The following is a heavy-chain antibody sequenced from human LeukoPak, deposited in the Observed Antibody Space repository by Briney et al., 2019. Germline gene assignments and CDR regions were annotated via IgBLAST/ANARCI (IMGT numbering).Heavy chain of an antibody. CDR1: GGSISSGGYS. CDR3: ARGKTYYDISKDAFDI. V-gene: IGHV4-30-2*01. Sequence: SSETLSLTRAVSGGSISSGGYSWSWIRQPPGKGLEWIGYIYHSGSTYYNPSLKSRVTISVDRSKNQFSLKLSSVTAADTAVYYCARGKTYYDISKDAFDIWGQGTMVTVSS. J-gene: IGHJ3*02. CDR2: IYHSGST. D-gene: IGHD3-22*01.